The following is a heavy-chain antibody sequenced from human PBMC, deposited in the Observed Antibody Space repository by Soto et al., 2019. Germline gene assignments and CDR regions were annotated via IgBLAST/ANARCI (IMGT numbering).Heavy chain of an antibody. V-gene: IGHV3-53*01. Sequence: PGGSLRLSCAASGFTVSSNYMSWVRQAPGKGLEWVSVIYSGGSTYYADSVKGRFTISRDNSKNTLYLQMNSLRAEDTAVYYCAYHCHQLCSRADHAGIDVWGQGPAVTVSS. J-gene: IGHJ6*01. CDR2: IYSGGST. CDR3: AYHCHQLCSRADHAGIDV. CDR1: GFTVSSNY. D-gene: IGHD2-2*01.